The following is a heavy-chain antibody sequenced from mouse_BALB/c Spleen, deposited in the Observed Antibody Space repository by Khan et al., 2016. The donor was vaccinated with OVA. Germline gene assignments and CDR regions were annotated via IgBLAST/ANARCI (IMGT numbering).Heavy chain of an antibody. CDR2: ISTYYGDV. Sequence: QVQLKQSGAELVRPGVSVKISCKGSGYTFTDFTMHWVKQSHAKSLEWIGVISTYYGDVTYNQKFKGKATMTVDKSSSTAYMELARLTSEDSAIVYCTRGGGGNRFAYWGKGTLVTVSA. CDR1: GYTFTDFT. CDR3: TRGGGGNRFAY. V-gene: IGHV1S137*01. J-gene: IGHJ3*01.